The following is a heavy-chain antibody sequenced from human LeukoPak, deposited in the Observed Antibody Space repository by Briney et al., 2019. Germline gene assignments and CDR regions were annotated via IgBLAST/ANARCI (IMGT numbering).Heavy chain of an antibody. J-gene: IGHJ4*02. CDR3: ARGRCSYGYPVEVPFDY. CDR2: IYYSGST. Sequence: SSETLSLTCTVSGGSISSYYWSWIRQPPGKGLEWIGYIYYSGSTNYNPSLKSRVTISVDTSKNQFSLKLSSVTAADTAVYYCARGRCSYGYPVEVPFDYWGQGTLVTVSS. V-gene: IGHV4-59*01. D-gene: IGHD5-18*01. CDR1: GGSISSYY.